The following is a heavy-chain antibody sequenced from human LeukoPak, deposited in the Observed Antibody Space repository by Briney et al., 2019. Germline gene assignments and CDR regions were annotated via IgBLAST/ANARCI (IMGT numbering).Heavy chain of an antibody. CDR2: VYYSGST. Sequence: PSETLSLTCTVSGGSISSGGYYWSWTRQHPGKGLEWIGYVYYSGSTYYNPSLKSRVTISVDTSKNQFSLKLSSVTAADTAVYYCARDRRGVREGVNWFDPWGQGTLVTVSS. CDR1: GGSISSGGYY. CDR3: ARDRRGVREGVNWFDP. V-gene: IGHV4-31*03. D-gene: IGHD1-26*01. J-gene: IGHJ5*02.